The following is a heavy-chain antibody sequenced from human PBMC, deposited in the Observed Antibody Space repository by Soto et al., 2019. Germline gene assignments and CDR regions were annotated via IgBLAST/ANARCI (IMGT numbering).Heavy chain of an antibody. CDR1: GGSISSYY. CDR3: ARGHYDILTGYLNWFDP. V-gene: IGHV4-59*01. J-gene: IGHJ5*02. CDR2: IYYSGST. Sequence: SETLSLTCTVSGGSISSYYWSWIRQPPGKGLEWIGYIYYSGSTNYNPSLKSQVTISVDTSKNQFSLKLSSVTAADTAVYYCARGHYDILTGYLNWFDPWGQGTLVTVSS. D-gene: IGHD3-9*01.